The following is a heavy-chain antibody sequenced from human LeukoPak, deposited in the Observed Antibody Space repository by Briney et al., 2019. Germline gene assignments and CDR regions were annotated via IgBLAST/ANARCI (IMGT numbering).Heavy chain of an antibody. J-gene: IGHJ4*02. Sequence: SETLSLTCAVSGGSISSNWWSWVRQPPGKGLEWIGEIEDRGNTNYNPSLKSRVTISVDTSKNQFSLKLSSVTAADTAVYYCARGRWDYDFWSGYYLSGYFDYWGQGTLVTVSS. CDR3: ARGRWDYDFWSGYYLSGYFDY. D-gene: IGHD3-3*01. CDR2: IEDRGNT. CDR1: GGSISSNW. V-gene: IGHV4-4*02.